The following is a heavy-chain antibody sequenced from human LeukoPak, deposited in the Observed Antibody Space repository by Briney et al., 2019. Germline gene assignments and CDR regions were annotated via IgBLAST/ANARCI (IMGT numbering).Heavy chain of an antibody. D-gene: IGHD3-16*02. CDR1: GFTFSDYY. Sequence: GRSLRLSCAASGFTFSDYYMSWISQAPGKGLGWVSYISSSGRTIYYADSVKGRFTISSDNAKNSLYLQMNSLRAEDTAVYYCARHYDYVWGSYRSYYYYYMDVWGKGTTVTVSS. CDR3: ARHYDYVWGSYRSYYYYYMDV. V-gene: IGHV3-11*04. J-gene: IGHJ6*03. CDR2: ISSSGRTI.